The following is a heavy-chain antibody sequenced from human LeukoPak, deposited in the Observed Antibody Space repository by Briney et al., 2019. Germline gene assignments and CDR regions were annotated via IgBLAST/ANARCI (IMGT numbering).Heavy chain of an antibody. D-gene: IGHD6-13*01. V-gene: IGHV3-23*01. J-gene: IGHJ4*02. Sequence: GGSLRLSCAASGFTFSSYAMSWVRQAPGKGLEWVSAISGSGGSTYYADSVKGRFTISRDNSKNTLYLHMNSLRAEDTAVYYCAKSPRGYSSSWYYDYWGQGTLVTVSS. CDR2: ISGSGGST. CDR1: GFTFSSYA. CDR3: AKSPRGYSSSWYYDY.